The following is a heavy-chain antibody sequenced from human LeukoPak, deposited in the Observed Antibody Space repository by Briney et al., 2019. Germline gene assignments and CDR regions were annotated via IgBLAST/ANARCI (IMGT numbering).Heavy chain of an antibody. Sequence: SETLSLTCTVSAGSISNYFWNWIRQPPGKGLEWIGYIHSSGSTNYNPSLKSRLTMSVDTSKNQFSLKLSSVTAADTAVYYCASSYFSSGALDYWGQGTLVTVSS. V-gene: IGHV4-59*01. CDR3: ASSYFSSGALDY. D-gene: IGHD3-22*01. CDR2: IHSSGST. J-gene: IGHJ4*02. CDR1: AGSISNYF.